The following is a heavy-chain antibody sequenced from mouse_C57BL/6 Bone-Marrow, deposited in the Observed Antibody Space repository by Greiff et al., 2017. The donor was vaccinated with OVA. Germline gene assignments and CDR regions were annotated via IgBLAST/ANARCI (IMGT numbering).Heavy chain of an antibody. CDR2: ISDGGSYT. CDR3: ASYSNYAY. D-gene: IGHD2-5*01. CDR1: GFTFSSYA. Sequence: EVMLVESGGGLVKPGGSLKLSCAASGFTFSSYAMSWVSQTPEKRLEWVATISDGGSYTYYPDNVKGRFTISRDNAKNNLYLQMRHLKSEDTAMYYCASYSNYAYWGQGTTLTVSS. J-gene: IGHJ2*01. V-gene: IGHV5-4*03.